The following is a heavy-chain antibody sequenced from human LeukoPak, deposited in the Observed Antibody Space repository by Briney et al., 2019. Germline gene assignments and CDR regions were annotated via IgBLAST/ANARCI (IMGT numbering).Heavy chain of an antibody. Sequence: GRSLRLSCAASGFTFSSYGMHWVRQAPGKGLEWVAVISYDGSNKFYPDSVKGRFTISRDNSNLYLQMNSLRAEDTAAYYCAKDGKKWQEPLESWGQGTLVIVSS. J-gene: IGHJ4*02. CDR1: GFTFSSYG. CDR3: AKDGKKWQEPLES. D-gene: IGHD1-14*01. V-gene: IGHV3-30*18. CDR2: ISYDGSNK.